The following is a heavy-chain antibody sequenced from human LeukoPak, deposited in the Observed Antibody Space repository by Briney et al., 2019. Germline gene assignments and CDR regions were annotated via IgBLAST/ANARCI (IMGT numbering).Heavy chain of an antibody. CDR2: ISSSSSYV. Sequence: GGSLRLSCAASGFTFSSYSMNWVRQAPGKGLEWVSSISSSSSYVYYADSVKGRFTISRDNAKNSLYLQMNSLRAEDTAVYYCAREEYYDFWSGYYRGNWFDPWGQGTLVTVSS. V-gene: IGHV3-21*01. CDR3: AREEYYDFWSGYYRGNWFDP. J-gene: IGHJ5*02. CDR1: GFTFSSYS. D-gene: IGHD3-3*01.